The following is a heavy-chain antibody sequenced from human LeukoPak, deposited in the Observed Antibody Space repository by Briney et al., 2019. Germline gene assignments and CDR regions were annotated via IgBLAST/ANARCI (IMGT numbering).Heavy chain of an antibody. D-gene: IGHD6-13*01. CDR1: GFTFRSYA. CDR3: ARDVIAAAGSVDY. J-gene: IGHJ4*02. CDR2: IGATSGTT. V-gene: IGHV3-23*01. Sequence: GGSLRLSCAPSGFTFRSYAMSWVRQAPGEGLEWVSSIGATSGTTYYADSVKGRFTISRDNSQNTLYLQMNGLRAEDTAVYYCARDVIAAAGSVDYWGQGTLVTVSS.